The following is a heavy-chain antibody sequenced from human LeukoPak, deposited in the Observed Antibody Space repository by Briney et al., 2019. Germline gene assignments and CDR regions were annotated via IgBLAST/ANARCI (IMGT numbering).Heavy chain of an antibody. D-gene: IGHD3-3*02. V-gene: IGHV4-61*01. CDR2: MFYSEST. J-gene: IGHJ4*02. CDR3: ATISISFLVPPYFPH. Sequence: SETLSLTCSVSGASVSDGNYYWSWIRQPPGKGLEWIGYMFYSESTKYNPSLKSRVTISVDKSKNQFSLHMSSVTAADTAVYSCATISISFLVPPYFPHWGRGPRAPVPS. CDR1: GASVSDGNYY.